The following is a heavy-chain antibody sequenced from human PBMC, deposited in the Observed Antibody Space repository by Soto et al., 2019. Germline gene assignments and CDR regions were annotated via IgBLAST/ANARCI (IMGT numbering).Heavy chain of an antibody. D-gene: IGHD3-22*01. CDR2: ISSSSSYI. J-gene: IGHJ3*02. CDR1: GFTFSSYS. Sequence: EVQLVESGGGLVKPGGSLRLSCAASGFTFSSYSMNWVRQAPGKGLEWVSSISSSSSYIYYADSVKGRFTISRDNAKNSLYLQMNSLRAEDTAVYYCARDRWEYYYELVGAFDIWGQGTMVTVSS. V-gene: IGHV3-21*01. CDR3: ARDRWEYYYELVGAFDI.